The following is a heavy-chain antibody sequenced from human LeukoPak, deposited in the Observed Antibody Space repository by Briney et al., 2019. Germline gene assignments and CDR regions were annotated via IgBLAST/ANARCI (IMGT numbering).Heavy chain of an antibody. CDR3: ARGVAYYDYVWGADPDAFDI. D-gene: IGHD3-16*01. Sequence: GASVKVSCKASGYTFTSYDINWVRQATGQGLEWMGWMNPNSGNTGYAQKFQGRVTMTRNTSISTAYMELSSLRSEDTAVYYCARGVAYYDYVWGADPDAFDIWGQGTMVTVSS. J-gene: IGHJ3*02. V-gene: IGHV1-8*01. CDR1: GYTFTSYD. CDR2: MNPNSGNT.